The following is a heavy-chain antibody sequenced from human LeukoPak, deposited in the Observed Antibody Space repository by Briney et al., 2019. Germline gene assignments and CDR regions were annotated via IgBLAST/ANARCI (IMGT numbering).Heavy chain of an antibody. V-gene: IGHV4-34*01. J-gene: IGHJ5*02. CDR1: DGSFSGYY. Sequence: SETLSLTCAVYDGSFSGYYWSWIRQPPGKGLEWIGEINHSGSTNYNPSLKSRVTISVDTSKNQFSLKLSSVTAADTAVYYCARTYSSSWYSEQSTVLYDWFDPWGQGTLVTVSS. CDR2: INHSGST. CDR3: ARTYSSSWYSEQSTVLYDWFDP. D-gene: IGHD6-13*01.